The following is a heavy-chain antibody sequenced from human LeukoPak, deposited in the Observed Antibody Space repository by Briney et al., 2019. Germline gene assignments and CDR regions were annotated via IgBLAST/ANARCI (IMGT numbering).Heavy chain of an antibody. CDR3: ARDREAYDFWSGYARYGMDV. CDR2: INPSGGST. V-gene: IGHV1-46*01. J-gene: IGHJ6*02. D-gene: IGHD3-3*01. CDR1: GYTFTSYY. Sequence: ASVKVSCKASGYTFTSYYMHWVRQAPGQGLEWMGIINPSGGSTSYPQKFQGRVTMTRDTSTSTVYMELSSLRSEDTAVYYCARDREAYDFWSGYARYGMDVWGQGTTVTVSS.